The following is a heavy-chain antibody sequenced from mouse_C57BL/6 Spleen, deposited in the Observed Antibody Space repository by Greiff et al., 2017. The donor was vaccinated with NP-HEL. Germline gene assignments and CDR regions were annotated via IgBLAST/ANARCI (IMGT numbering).Heavy chain of an antibody. CDR3: ARGYDYATFAY. D-gene: IGHD2-4*01. Sequence: DVKLQESGPGLVKPSQSLSLTCSVTGYSITSGYYWNWIRQFPGNKLEWMGYISYDGSNNYNPSLKNRISITRDTSKNQFFLKLNSVTTEDTATYYCARGYDYATFAYWGQGTLVTVSA. V-gene: IGHV3-6*01. CDR2: ISYDGSN. CDR1: GYSITSGYY. J-gene: IGHJ3*01.